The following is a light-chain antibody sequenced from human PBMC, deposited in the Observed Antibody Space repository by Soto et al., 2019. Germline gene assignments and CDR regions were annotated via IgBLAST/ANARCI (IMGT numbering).Light chain of an antibody. Sequence: EIVMTQSPATLSVSPGEGATLSCRAGQSVSSSQLAWYQQKPGQAPRLLVYGASSRATGIPDRFSGSVSGTDFTLAISRLEPEDFAVYYCQHYGGSPLTFGQGTRLEI. CDR3: QHYGGSPLT. V-gene: IGKV3-20*01. CDR2: GAS. CDR1: QSVSSSQ. J-gene: IGKJ5*01.